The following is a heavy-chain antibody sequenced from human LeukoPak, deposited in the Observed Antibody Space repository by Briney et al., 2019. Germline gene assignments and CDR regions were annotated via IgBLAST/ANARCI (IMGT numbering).Heavy chain of an antibody. Sequence: PSETLSLTCTVSGGSISSYYWSWIRQPPGKGLEWIGEINHSGSTNYNPSLKSRVTISVDTSKNQFSLKLSSVTAADTAVYYCARGRMSVTPYYYYYHMDVWGKGTTVTVSS. J-gene: IGHJ6*03. CDR2: INHSGST. V-gene: IGHV4-34*01. D-gene: IGHD2-21*02. CDR3: ARGRMSVTPYYYYYHMDV. CDR1: GGSISSYY.